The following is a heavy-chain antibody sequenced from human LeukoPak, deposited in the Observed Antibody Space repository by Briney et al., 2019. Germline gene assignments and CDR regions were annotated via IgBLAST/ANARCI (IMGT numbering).Heavy chain of an antibody. D-gene: IGHD3-10*01. CDR1: GFTFSRYS. Sequence: GGSLRLSCAASGFTFSRYSMNWVRQAPGKGLEWVSGISSSSSYIYYADSVKGRFTISRDNAKNSLYLQMHSLSAEDTAVYYCASEGDLDYWGQGTLVTVSS. J-gene: IGHJ4*02. CDR3: ASEGDLDY. V-gene: IGHV3-21*01. CDR2: ISSSSSYI.